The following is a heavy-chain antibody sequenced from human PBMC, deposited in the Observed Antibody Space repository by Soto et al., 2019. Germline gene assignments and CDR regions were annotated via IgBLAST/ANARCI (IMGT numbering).Heavy chain of an antibody. J-gene: IGHJ2*01. CDR1: GGTCSNYP. D-gene: IGHD5-12*01. Sequence: QVELVQSGAEVKKPGSSVKVSCKASGGTCSNYPISWVRQAPGQGLEWMGGIIPIFGTVNYAQKLQGRVTITADESTSTAYMELSSLRSEDTAVYYCARGNHRWLQLWYFDLWGRGTLVTVSS. V-gene: IGHV1-69*12. CDR2: IIPIFGTV. CDR3: ARGNHRWLQLWYFDL.